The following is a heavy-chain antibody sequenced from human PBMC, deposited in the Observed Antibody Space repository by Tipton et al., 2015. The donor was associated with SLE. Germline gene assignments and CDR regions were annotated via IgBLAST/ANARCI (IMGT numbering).Heavy chain of an antibody. CDR3: TKGSVRADDY. V-gene: IGHV4-59*11. CDR2: IHDGESA. J-gene: IGHJ4*02. CDR1: GASFSRHY. Sequence: TLSLTCTVSGASFSRHYWNWIRQSPGKGLEFIGYIHDGESANYNPSLKGRATISLDTSKNQISLKLTSMTAADTAMYYCTKGSVRADDYWGQGILVTVSS.